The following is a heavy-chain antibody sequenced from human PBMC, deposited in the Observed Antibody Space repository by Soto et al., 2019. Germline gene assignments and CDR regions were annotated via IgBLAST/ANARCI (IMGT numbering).Heavy chain of an antibody. D-gene: IGHD6-13*01. Sequence: GGSLRLSCEASGFTFSIYSMKWIRQPPGRGLEWISSISSSSGHIYFADSVKVRFTISIDNANNSVYLQMDNVKVEDTAVYYWARAAFAAFHXWGQGTLVTVSX. V-gene: IGHV3-21*01. CDR3: ARAAFAAFHX. J-gene: IGHJ4*02. CDR2: ISSSSGHI. CDR1: GFTFSIYS.